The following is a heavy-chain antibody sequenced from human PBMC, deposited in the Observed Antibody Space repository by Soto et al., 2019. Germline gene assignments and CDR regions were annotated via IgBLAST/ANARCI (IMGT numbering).Heavy chain of an antibody. V-gene: IGHV4-34*01. CDR1: GGSFSVYS. CDR2: INHRGST. Sequence: PSESLCVTWAFAGGSFSVYSWSWIRQPPGEGLDWIGEINHRGSTNYNPSHKSRVTIAVDTSKNQFSLKLSSVTAADTAVYYCARTPIKMHYDSSGYFYYYYGMDVWGQGTTVTVSS. D-gene: IGHD3-22*01. CDR3: ARTPIKMHYDSSGYFYYYYGMDV. J-gene: IGHJ6*01.